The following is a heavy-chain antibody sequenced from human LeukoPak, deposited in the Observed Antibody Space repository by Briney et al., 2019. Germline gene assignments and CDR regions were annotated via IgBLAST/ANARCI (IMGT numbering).Heavy chain of an antibody. D-gene: IGHD5-18*01. CDR2: ISSSSSYI. J-gene: IGHJ3*02. Sequence: GVLRLSCAASGFTFSSYSMNWVRQAPGKGLEWVSSISSSSSYIYYADSVKGRFTISRDNAKNSLYLQMNSLRAEDTAVYYCARDTDTAMVSGAFDIWGQGTMVTVSS. CDR3: ARDTDTAMVSGAFDI. CDR1: GFTFSSYS. V-gene: IGHV3-21*01.